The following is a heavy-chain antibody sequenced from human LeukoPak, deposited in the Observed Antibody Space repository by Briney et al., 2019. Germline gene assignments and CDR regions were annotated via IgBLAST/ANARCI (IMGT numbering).Heavy chain of an antibody. CDR1: GGSISSYY. CDR2: IYYSGST. V-gene: IGHV4-59*01. CDR3: ARGPDYDSSGYYPFDW. J-gene: IGHJ4*02. D-gene: IGHD3-22*01. Sequence: SETLSLTCTVSGGSISSYYWSWIRQPPGKGLEWIGYIYYSGSTNYNPSLKSRVTISVDTSKNQFSLKLSSATAADTAVYYCARGPDYDSSGYYPFDWWGQGTLVTVSS.